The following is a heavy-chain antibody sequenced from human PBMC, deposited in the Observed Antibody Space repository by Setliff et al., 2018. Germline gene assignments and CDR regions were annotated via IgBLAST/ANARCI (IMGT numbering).Heavy chain of an antibody. CDR2: ISSTSSYI. Sequence: GSLRLSCAASGFTFSSYGMNWVRQAPGKGLEWVSSISSTSSYIYYAESLKGRFTISRDNAKNSLYLQVNSLRDEDTAVYYCARDLNVDDCGSDCHLPFYYYYLDVWGKGTTVTVSS. CDR3: ARDLNVDDCGSDCHLPFYYYYLDV. V-gene: IGHV3-21*01. J-gene: IGHJ6*03. CDR1: GFTFSSYG. D-gene: IGHD2-21*02.